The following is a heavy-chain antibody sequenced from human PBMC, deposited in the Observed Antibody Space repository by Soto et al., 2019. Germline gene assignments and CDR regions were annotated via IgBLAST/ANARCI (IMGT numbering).Heavy chain of an antibody. CDR2: IIPIFGTA. V-gene: IGHV1-69*01. CDR3: ARNPARITMVRGVISVYYYGMDV. J-gene: IGHJ6*02. Sequence: QVQLVQSGAEVKKPGSSVKVSCKASGGTFSSYAISWVRQAPGQGLEWMGGIIPIFGTANYAQKFQGRVTITADEYTSTAYMELSRLRSEDTAVYYCARNPARITMVRGVISVYYYGMDVWGQGTTVTVSS. D-gene: IGHD3-10*01. CDR1: GGTFSSYA.